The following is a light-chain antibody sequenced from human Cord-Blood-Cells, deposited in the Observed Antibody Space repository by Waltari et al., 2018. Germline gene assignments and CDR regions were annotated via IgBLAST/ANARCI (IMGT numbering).Light chain of an antibody. Sequence: QSALTQPASVSGSPGQSITISCTGTSSDVGSYNPVAWYQQHPGKAPKLMIYEGSKRHSGVSNRFSGSKSGNTASLTISGLQAEDEADYYCCSYAGSSTFVFGGGTKLTVL. CDR3: CSYAGSSTFV. J-gene: IGLJ3*02. CDR1: SSDVGSYNP. V-gene: IGLV2-23*03. CDR2: EGS.